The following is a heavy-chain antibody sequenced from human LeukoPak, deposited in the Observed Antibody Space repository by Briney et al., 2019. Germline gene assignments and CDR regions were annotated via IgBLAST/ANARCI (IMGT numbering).Heavy chain of an antibody. CDR1: GYTFTSYD. D-gene: IGHD1-7*01. V-gene: IGHV1-8*01. CDR2: MNPNSGNT. CDR3: ARSKRLNFNTRGAPDY. J-gene: IGHJ4*02. Sequence: ASVKVSCKASGYTFTSYDINWVRQATGQGLEWTGWMNPNSGNTGYAQKFQGRVTMTRNTSISTAYMELSSLRSEDTAVYYCARSKRLNFNTRGAPDYWGQGTLVAVSS.